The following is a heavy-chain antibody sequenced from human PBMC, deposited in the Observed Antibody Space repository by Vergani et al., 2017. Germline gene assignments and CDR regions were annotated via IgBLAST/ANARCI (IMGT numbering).Heavy chain of an antibody. Sequence: QVQILQAGGGVVQPGGSLRLSCTLSGFTLNTYGIHWVRQAPGKGLEWVSFIRYDGSSEYYGDSVKGRFTISRDKSQNTVNLQMNSLRAEDTAVYYCARDRGCATISCYFSGAFDYWGLGTLVSVSS. CDR1: GFTLNTYG. CDR3: ARDRGCATISCYFSGAFDY. V-gene: IGHV3-30*02. D-gene: IGHD2-2*01. J-gene: IGHJ4*02. CDR2: IRYDGSSE.